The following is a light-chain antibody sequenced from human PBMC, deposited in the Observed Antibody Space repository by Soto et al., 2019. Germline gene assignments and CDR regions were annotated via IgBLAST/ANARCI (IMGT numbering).Light chain of an antibody. J-gene: IGKJ2*01. CDR2: GTS. CDR1: QTVSSN. CDR3: QQYNKWLYT. V-gene: IGKV3-15*01. Sequence: EIVMTQSLATLSVSPGERATLSCRASQTVSSNFAWYQQKPGQAPRLLIYGTSTRATGIPPRFSSSGSGTEFTLTNISLQSEDFAVDHCQQYNKWLYTFGQVTKVEIK.